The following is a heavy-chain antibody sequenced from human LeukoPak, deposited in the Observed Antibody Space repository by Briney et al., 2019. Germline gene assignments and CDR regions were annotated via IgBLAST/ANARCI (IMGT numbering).Heavy chain of an antibody. V-gene: IGHV3-53*01. CDR2: IYSGGST. CDR3: AKGHTDSEWLYFDS. D-gene: IGHD5-12*01. CDR1: GFTVSGND. J-gene: IGHJ4*02. Sequence: GGSLRLSCAASGFTVSGNDLSWVRQAPGKGLEWVSVIYSGGSTYYADSVKGRFTISRDNSKNTLYLQMNSLRAEDTAVYYCAKGHTDSEWLYFDSWGQGSLVTVSS.